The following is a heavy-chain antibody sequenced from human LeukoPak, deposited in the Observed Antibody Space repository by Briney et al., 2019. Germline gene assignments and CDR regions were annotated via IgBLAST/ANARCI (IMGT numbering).Heavy chain of an antibody. D-gene: IGHD1-26*01. Sequence: SETLSLTCTVSGASISSSSYYWGWIRQPPGKGLEWIGSIYYSGSTYYTPSLKSRVTISVDTSKNQFSLKLSSVTAADTAVYYCARYSGSYAFDYWGQGTLVTVSS. V-gene: IGHV4-39*01. CDR2: IYYSGST. J-gene: IGHJ4*02. CDR3: ARYSGSYAFDY. CDR1: GASISSSSYY.